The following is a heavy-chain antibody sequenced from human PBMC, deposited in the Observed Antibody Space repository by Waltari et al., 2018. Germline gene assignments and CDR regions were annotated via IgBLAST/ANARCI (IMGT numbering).Heavy chain of an antibody. Sequence: QVQLQQWGAGLLKPSETLSLTCAVYGGSFRGYYWSWIRQPPGQGLEWIEKTTESARTKYHPSLKSRFSISVDTSKNQYTLTVSSVTGADAAVYYCARGDGTGKYGYWGQGTRVTVSS. J-gene: IGHJ4*02. CDR3: ARGDGTGKYGY. D-gene: IGHD1-1*01. CDR1: GGSFRGYY. CDR2: TTESART. V-gene: IGHV4-34*02.